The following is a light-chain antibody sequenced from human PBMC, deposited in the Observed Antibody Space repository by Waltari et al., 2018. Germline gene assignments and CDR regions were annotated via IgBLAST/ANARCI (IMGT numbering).Light chain of an antibody. Sequence: DIQMTQSPSSLSASVGDRVTITCRASQSISTFLSWYQQTPGKAPKLLIYAASSFPVEVPARFSGAVSGTEFTLTINSLQPEDFATYYCQQTYTTPWTFGQGTKVEIK. CDR3: QQTYTTPWT. CDR1: QSISTF. J-gene: IGKJ1*01. V-gene: IGKV1-39*01. CDR2: AAS.